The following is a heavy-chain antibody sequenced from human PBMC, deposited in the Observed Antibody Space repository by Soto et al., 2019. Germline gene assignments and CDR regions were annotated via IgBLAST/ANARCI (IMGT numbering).Heavy chain of an antibody. CDR3: ARVRGGYYESSGYRRAYYFDY. Sequence: SETLSLTCAVYGGSFSGYYWSWIRQPPGKGLECIGEINHSGSTNYNPSLKSRVTIAVDTAKNQFSLKLSSVTAADTAVYYCARVRGGYYESSGYRRAYYFDYWGQGTRVT. CDR2: INHSGST. D-gene: IGHD3-22*01. CDR1: GGSFSGYY. J-gene: IGHJ4*02. V-gene: IGHV4-34*01.